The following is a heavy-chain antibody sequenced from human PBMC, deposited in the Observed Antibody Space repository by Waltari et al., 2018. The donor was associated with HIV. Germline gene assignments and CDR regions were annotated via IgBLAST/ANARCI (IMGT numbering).Heavy chain of an antibody. D-gene: IGHD3-10*01. CDR1: GGSSSGYY. CDR2: INHSGST. V-gene: IGHV4-34*01. J-gene: IGHJ4*02. CDR3: AGDSPSYGSGSSIVDY. Sequence: QVQLQQWGAGLLKPSETLSLPCAVYGGSSSGYYWSWLRQPPGKGLEWIGEINHSGSTKYNPARKGRGTRAVDTAKSQFSLKLSSVTAAETAVYYCAGDSPSYGSGSSIVDYWGQGTLVTVSS.